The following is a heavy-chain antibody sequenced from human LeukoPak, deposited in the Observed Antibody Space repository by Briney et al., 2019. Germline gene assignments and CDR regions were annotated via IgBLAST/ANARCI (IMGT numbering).Heavy chain of an antibody. Sequence: GASLRLSCAACGFTFSHYVMHWVRQAPNKGGEWVAVLWYEGSNKYYADSEKSRFTTSRDKSQNTLDLQMDSLGVEDTAVYYCARAPYHYYADYGGEGTLVTVSS. CDR2: LWYEGSNK. V-gene: IGHV3-33*04. CDR3: ARAPYHYYADY. J-gene: IGHJ4*02. CDR1: GFTFSHYV. D-gene: IGHD3-10*01.